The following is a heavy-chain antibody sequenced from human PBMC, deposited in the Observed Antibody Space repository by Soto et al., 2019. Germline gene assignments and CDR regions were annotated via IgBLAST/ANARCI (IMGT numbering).Heavy chain of an antibody. V-gene: IGHV1-18*01. CDR2: ISAYNGNT. Sequence: QVPLVQSGAEVKKPGASVKVSCKASGYTFTSYGISWVRQAPGQGLEWMGWISAYNGNTNYAQKLQGRVTMTTDTTTSTADMELRSLRSDDTAVYYCAREAALRGGSNTDYYYYYGMDVWGQGTTVTVSS. CDR1: GYTFTSYG. CDR3: AREAALRGGSNTDYYYYYGMDV. D-gene: IGHD1-26*01. J-gene: IGHJ6*02.